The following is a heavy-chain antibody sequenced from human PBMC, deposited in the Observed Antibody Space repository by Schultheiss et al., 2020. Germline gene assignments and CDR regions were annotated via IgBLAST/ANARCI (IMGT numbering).Heavy chain of an antibody. D-gene: IGHD3-16*02. J-gene: IGHJ3*02. CDR1: GFTFSFYA. CDR2: ISYDGSKK. Sequence: GGSLRLSCAASGFTFSFYAMHWVRQAPGKGLEWVAVISYDGSKKYYGDSVKGRFTISRDNSENTLELQMKSLRAEDTATYYCARDRVITFGGVIVNSCAFDIWGQGTMVTVSS. V-gene: IGHV3-30*03. CDR3: ARDRVITFGGVIVNSCAFDI.